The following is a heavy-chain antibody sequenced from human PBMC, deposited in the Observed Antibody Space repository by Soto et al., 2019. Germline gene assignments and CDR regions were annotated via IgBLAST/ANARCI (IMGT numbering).Heavy chain of an antibody. J-gene: IGHJ4*02. Sequence: QVQLVQSEAEVKQPGSSVKVSCKASGGTSRSYAISWVRQAPGQGLEWMGGIVPLLSSANYAQKFQGRVTITADKSTTTAYMELNSLTYADTAVYYCARGRGKTETTWGQGTLVTVSS. V-gene: IGHV1-69*06. CDR1: GGTSRSYA. CDR2: IVPLLSSA. CDR3: ARGRGKTETT. D-gene: IGHD1-7*01.